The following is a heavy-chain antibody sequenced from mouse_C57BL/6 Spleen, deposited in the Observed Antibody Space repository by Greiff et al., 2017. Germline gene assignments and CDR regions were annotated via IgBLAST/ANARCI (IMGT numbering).Heavy chain of an antibody. CDR1: GYTFTDYN. CDR3: ARDGNSPYYYAMDY. V-gene: IGHV1-22*01. J-gene: IGHJ4*01. Sequence: EVQLQQSGPELVKPGASVKMSCKASGYTFTDYNMHWVKQSHGKSLEWIGYINPNNGGTSYNQKFKGKATLTVNKSSSTAYMELRSLTSEDSAVYYCARDGNSPYYYAMDYWGQGTSVTVSS. D-gene: IGHD2-1*01. CDR2: INPNNGGT.